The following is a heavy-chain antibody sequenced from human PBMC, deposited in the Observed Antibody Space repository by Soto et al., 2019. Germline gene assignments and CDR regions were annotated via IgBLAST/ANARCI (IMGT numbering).Heavy chain of an antibody. D-gene: IGHD6-19*01. CDR1: GFTFSSYA. Sequence: PGGSLRLSCAASGFTFSSYAMSWVRQAPGKGLEWVSAISGSGGSTYYADSVKGRFTISRDNSKNTLYLQMNSLRAEDTAVYYCAKDQASSGWYGYYYYYGMDVWGQGTTVTVSS. V-gene: IGHV3-23*01. CDR2: ISGSGGST. J-gene: IGHJ6*02. CDR3: AKDQASSGWYGYYYYYGMDV.